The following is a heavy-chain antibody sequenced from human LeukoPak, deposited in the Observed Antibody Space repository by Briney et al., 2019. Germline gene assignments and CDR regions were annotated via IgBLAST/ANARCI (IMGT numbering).Heavy chain of an antibody. V-gene: IGHV3-53*01. J-gene: IGHJ4*02. CDR1: GLTVSNTY. Sequence: GGSLRLSCAASGLTVSNTYMSWVRQAPGKGLEWVSVMYSGGRTFYADSVKGRFTISRDNSKNTLYLQMNSLRAEDTAVYFCACGGDYGDYSNWGQGTLVTVSS. D-gene: IGHD4-17*01. CDR2: MYSGGRT. CDR3: ACGGDYGDYSN.